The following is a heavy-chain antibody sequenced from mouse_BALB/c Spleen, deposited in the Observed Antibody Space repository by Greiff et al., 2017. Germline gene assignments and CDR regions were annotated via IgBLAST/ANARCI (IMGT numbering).Heavy chain of an antibody. CDR2: IYPSDSYT. CDR3: TRSGEVRGDYFDY. Sequence: QVQLQQPGAELVRPGASVKLSCKASGYTFTSYRINWVKQRPGQGLEWIGNIYPSDSYTNYNQKFKDKATLTVDKSSSTAYMQLSSPTSEDSAVYYCTRSGEVRGDYFDYWGQGTTLTVSS. CDR1: GYTFTSYR. V-gene: IGHV1-69*02. J-gene: IGHJ2*01. D-gene: IGHD2-14*01.